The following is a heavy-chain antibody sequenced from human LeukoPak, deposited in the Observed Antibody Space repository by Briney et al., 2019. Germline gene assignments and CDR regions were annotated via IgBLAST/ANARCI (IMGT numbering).Heavy chain of an antibody. J-gene: IGHJ4*02. V-gene: IGHV4-39*07. Sequence: SETLSLTCTVSGGSIRSSYYYWGWIRQPPGEGLEWIGSIYDSGSTYYNPSLKSRVTISVDTSKNQFSLKLSSVTAADTAVYYCAILRLGELSFDYWGQGTLVTVSS. D-gene: IGHD3-16*02. CDR3: AILRLGELSFDY. CDR1: GGSIRSSYYY. CDR2: IYDSGST.